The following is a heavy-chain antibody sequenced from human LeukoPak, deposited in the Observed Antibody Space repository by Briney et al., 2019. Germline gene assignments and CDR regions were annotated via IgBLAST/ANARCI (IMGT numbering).Heavy chain of an antibody. V-gene: IGHV1-8*01. CDR2: MNPNNGST. CDR1: GFTFTSYD. J-gene: IGHJ5*02. D-gene: IGHD3-10*01. CDR3: VRDGEGVAISVNYWFDP. Sequence: GASVNVSCKASGFTFTSYDINWVRQASGQGLEWMGWMNPNNGSTGYAQKFQGRVTMTRDTSISTAYMELRGLRSEDTAVYYCVRDGEGVAISVNYWFDPWGQGTLVTVSS.